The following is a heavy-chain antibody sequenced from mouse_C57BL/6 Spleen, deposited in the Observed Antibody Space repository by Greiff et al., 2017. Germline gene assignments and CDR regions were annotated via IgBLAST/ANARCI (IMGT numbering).Heavy chain of an antibody. CDR3: ARDTTVVATPYWYFDV. V-gene: IGHV1-81*01. D-gene: IGHD1-1*01. CDR2: IYPRSGNT. Sequence: QVQLQQSGAELARPGASVKLSCKASGYTFTSYGISWVKQRTGQGLEWIGEIYPRSGNTYYNEKFKGKATLTADKSSSTAYMELRSLTSEDSAVYFCARDTTVVATPYWYFDVWGTGTTVTVSS. CDR1: GYTFTSYG. J-gene: IGHJ1*03.